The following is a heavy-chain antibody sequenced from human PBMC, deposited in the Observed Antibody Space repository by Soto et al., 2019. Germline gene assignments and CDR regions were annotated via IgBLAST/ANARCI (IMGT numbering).Heavy chain of an antibody. Sequence: PGGSLRLSCAASGFTVSSNYMSWVRQAPGKGLEWVSVIYSGGSTYYADSVKGRFTISRDNSKNTLYLQMNSLRAEDTAVYYCARGREVRLLAARYKNYGMDVWGQGSTVTVSS. J-gene: IGHJ6*02. CDR3: ARGREVRLLAARYKNYGMDV. CDR2: IYSGGST. V-gene: IGHV3-53*01. CDR1: GFTVSSNY. D-gene: IGHD6-6*01.